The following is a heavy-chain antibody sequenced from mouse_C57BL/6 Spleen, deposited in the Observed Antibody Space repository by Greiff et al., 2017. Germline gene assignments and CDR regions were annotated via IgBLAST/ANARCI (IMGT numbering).Heavy chain of an antibody. Sequence: QVQLQQSGPELVKPGASVKISCKASGYAFSSAWMNWVKQRPGKGLEWIGRIYPGDGDTNYNGKFKGKATLTADKSSSTAYMQLSSLTSEDSAVYFCARSVYYDYDELFAYWGQGTLVTVSA. D-gene: IGHD2-4*01. CDR3: ARSVYYDYDELFAY. CDR2: IYPGDGDT. J-gene: IGHJ3*01. CDR1: GYAFSSAW. V-gene: IGHV1-82*01.